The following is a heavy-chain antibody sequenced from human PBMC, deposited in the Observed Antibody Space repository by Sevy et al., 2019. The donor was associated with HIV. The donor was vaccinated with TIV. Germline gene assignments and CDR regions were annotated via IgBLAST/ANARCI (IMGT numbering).Heavy chain of an antibody. CDR1: GFSISSDYS. CDR2: IYDGGST. Sequence: PSETLSLTCTVSGFSISSDYSWGWIRQPPGKGLEWIGSIYDGGSTYYNPSLKSRVTISIDTSKNQFSLKLSSVTAADTAGYYCARDYYGSGSYYEFVYWGQGTLVTVSS. J-gene: IGHJ4*02. D-gene: IGHD3-10*01. V-gene: IGHV4-38-2*02. CDR3: ARDYYGSGSYYEFVY.